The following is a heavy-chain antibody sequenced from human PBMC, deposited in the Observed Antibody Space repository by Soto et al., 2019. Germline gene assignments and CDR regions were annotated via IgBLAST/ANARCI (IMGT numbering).Heavy chain of an antibody. CDR2: IYSGGST. CDR1: GFTVSSNY. D-gene: IGHD6-19*01. J-gene: IGHJ4*02. V-gene: IGHV3-66*04. Sequence: EVQLVESGGGLVQPGGSLRLSCAASGFTVSSNYMSWVRQAPGKGLEWVSVIYSGGSTYYADSVKGRFTISRDNSKNTLYLQMNSRRAEDTAVYYCARHSSGPYYFDYWGKGTLVTVSS. CDR3: ARHSSGPYYFDY.